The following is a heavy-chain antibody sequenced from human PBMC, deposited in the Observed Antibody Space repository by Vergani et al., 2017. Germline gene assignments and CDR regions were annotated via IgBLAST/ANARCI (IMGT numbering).Heavy chain of an antibody. CDR1: GGSFTSYH. V-gene: IGHV4-34*01. J-gene: IGHJ6*03. Sequence: QVQLQQWGGGLLKPSETLSLTCVVNGGSFTSYHWTWIRQSPGEGLEWVGDIDRTGRPDYNPSLKSRLTMSVDKPRNQFSLTLNSVTATDTAIYFCARVNTETNGHLYYYYYMDVWGQGTAVTVS. D-gene: IGHD4-11*01. CDR2: IDRTGRP. CDR3: ARVNTETNGHLYYYYYMDV.